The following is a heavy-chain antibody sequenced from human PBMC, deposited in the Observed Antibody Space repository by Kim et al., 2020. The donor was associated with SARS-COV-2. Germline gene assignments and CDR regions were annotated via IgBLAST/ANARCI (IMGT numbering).Heavy chain of an antibody. CDR2: ISARSTYI. D-gene: IGHD3-3*01. V-gene: IGHV3-21*01. CDR1: GFTFSGYT. CDR3: ARDKAEWLLYGYGMDV. Sequence: GGSLRLSCAASGFTFSGYTMNWVRLAPGKGLEWVSSISARSTYIYYAASVRGLFTISRDNAKNSLYLQMNSLRAEDTAVYYCARDKAEWLLYGYGMDVWGQGTTVTVSS. J-gene: IGHJ6*02.